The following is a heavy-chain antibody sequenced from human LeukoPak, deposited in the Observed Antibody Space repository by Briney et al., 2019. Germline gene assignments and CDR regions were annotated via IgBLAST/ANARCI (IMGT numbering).Heavy chain of an antibody. J-gene: IGHJ5*02. CDR3: ARARQYQLIST. CDR1: GGSFSGYY. Sequence: SETLSLTCAVYGGSFSGYYWSWIRQPPGKGLQWIAEINHSGSTNYNPSLMSRGTISVDTSKNQFSLKLSSVTAADTAVYYCARARQYQLISTWGQGTLVTVAS. CDR2: INHSGST. V-gene: IGHV4-34*01. D-gene: IGHD2-2*01.